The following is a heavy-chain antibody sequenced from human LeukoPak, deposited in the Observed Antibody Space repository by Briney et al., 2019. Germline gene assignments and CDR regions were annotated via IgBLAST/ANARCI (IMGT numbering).Heavy chain of an antibody. Sequence: GGSHRLSCAASGFTFSNAWMSWVRQAPGKGLEWVGRIKSKTDGGTTDYAAPVKGRFTISRDDSKNTLYLQMNSLKTEDTAVYYCTTESPIVVVPAASGNGCWGQGTLVTVSS. CDR3: TTESPIVVVPAASGNGC. J-gene: IGHJ4*02. CDR2: IKSKTDGGTT. V-gene: IGHV3-15*01. CDR1: GFTFSNAW. D-gene: IGHD2-2*01.